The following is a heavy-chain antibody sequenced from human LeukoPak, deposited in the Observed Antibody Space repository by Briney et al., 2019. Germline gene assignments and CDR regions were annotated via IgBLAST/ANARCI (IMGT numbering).Heavy chain of an antibody. V-gene: IGHV4-61*01. D-gene: IGHD6-13*01. J-gene: IGHJ5*02. CDR2: IYYSGST. CDR3: ARDPRIAAAGTFWFDP. CDR1: GGSVSSGSYY. Sequence: PSETLSLTCTVSGGSVSSGSYYWSWIRQPPGKGLEWIGYIYYSGSTNYNPSLKSRVTISVDTSKNQFSLKLGSVTAADTAVYFCARDPRIAAAGTFWFDPWGQGTLVTVSS.